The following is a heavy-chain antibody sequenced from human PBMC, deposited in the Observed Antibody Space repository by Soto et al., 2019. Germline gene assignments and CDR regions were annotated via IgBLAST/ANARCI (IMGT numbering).Heavy chain of an antibody. CDR1: GITFSSYS. J-gene: IGHJ5*02. V-gene: IGHV3-21*01. Sequence: GGSLRLSCAASGITFSSYSMNWVRQAPGKGLEWVSSISSSSSYIYYADSVKGRFTISRDNAKNSLYLQMNSLRAEDTAVYYCARESQSTYDFWSGYYTGDKNNWFDPWGQGTLVTVSS. CDR3: ARESQSTYDFWSGYYTGDKNNWFDP. CDR2: ISSSSSYI. D-gene: IGHD3-3*01.